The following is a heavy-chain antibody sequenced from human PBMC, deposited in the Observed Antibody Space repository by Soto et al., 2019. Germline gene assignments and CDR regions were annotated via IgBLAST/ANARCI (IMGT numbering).Heavy chain of an antibody. CDR2: ISGSGGST. Sequence: GGSLRLSCAASGFTFSSYAMSWVRQAPGKGLEWVSAISGSGGSTYYADSVKGRFTISRDNSKNTLYLQMNSLRAEDTAVYYCAKDREGYCSSTSCSSYGWGQGTLVTVSS. D-gene: IGHD2-2*01. CDR1: GFTFSSYA. V-gene: IGHV3-23*01. J-gene: IGHJ4*02. CDR3: AKDREGYCSSTSCSSYG.